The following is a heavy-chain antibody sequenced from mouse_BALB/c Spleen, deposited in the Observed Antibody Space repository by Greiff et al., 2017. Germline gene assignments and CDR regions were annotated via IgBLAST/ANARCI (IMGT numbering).Heavy chain of an antibody. CDR1: GFTFSNYW. CDR2: IRLKSNNYAT. V-gene: IGHV6-6*02. CDR3: TSNWEGYFDY. D-gene: IGHD4-1*01. Sequence: EVKVEESGGGLVQPGGSMKLSCVASGFTFSNYWMNWVRQSPEKGLEWVAEIRLKSNNYATHYAESVKGRFTISRDDSKSSVYLQMNNLRAEDTGIYYCTSNWEGYFDYWGQGTTLTVSS. J-gene: IGHJ2*01.